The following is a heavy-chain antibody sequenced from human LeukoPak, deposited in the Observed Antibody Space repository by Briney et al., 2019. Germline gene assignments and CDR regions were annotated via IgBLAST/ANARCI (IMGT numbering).Heavy chain of an antibody. CDR2: INGRGDNT. CDR1: GVIISSYA. V-gene: IGHV3-23*01. D-gene: IGHD2/OR15-2a*01. J-gene: IGHJ5*02. CDR3: AKDRVSPGFNWFDP. Sequence: GGSLRLSRAASGVIISSYAMSWVRQAPGKGLEWVSAINGRGDNTYYADFVKGRFTISRDNSKSTVYLQMNSLRTEDTAVYYCAKDRVSPGFNWFDPWGQGTLVTVSS.